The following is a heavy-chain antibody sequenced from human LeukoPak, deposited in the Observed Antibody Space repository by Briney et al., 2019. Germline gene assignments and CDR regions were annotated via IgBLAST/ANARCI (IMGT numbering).Heavy chain of an antibody. CDR3: ARDTTNSFDY. D-gene: IGHD1-1*01. V-gene: IGHV3-33*01. CDR2: IWYDGSNK. J-gene: IGHJ4*02. Sequence: PGGSLRLSCAASGFTFSNYGMHWVRQAPGKGLEWVTFIWYDGSNKYYAGSVKGRLIISRDNSKNTLYLQMNSLRAEDTAVYYCARDTTNSFDYWGQGTLVTVSS. CDR1: GFTFSNYG.